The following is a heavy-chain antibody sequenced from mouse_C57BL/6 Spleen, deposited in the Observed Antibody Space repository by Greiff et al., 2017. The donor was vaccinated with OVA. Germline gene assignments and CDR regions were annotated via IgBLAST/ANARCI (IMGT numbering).Heavy chain of an antibody. D-gene: IGHD2-4*01. Sequence: QVQLQQPGTELVKPGASVKLSCKASGYTFTSYWMHWVKQRPGQGLEWIGNINPSNGGTNYNEKFKSKATLTVDKSSCTAYMQRSSLTSEDSAVYYCARSRGRIYYDYDGDYWGQGTTLTVSS. J-gene: IGHJ2*01. CDR1: GYTFTSYW. V-gene: IGHV1-53*01. CDR2: INPSNGGT. CDR3: ARSRGRIYYDYDGDY.